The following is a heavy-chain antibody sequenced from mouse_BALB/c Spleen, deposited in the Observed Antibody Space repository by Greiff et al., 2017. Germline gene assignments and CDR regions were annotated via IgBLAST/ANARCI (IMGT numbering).Heavy chain of an antibody. Sequence: QVQLQQSGPGLVAPSQSLSITCSVSGFSLTGYGVAWVRQPPGKGLVWLGMIWGDGSTDDNSALKSRLSISKDNSKSKVFIKMNSLHTDDTARYSCASFIDAVVYAMDYRGQGTPVTV. J-gene: IGHJ4*01. CDR2: IWGDGST. V-gene: IGHV2-6-7*01. CDR3: ASFIDAVVYAMDY. CDR1: GFSLTGYG. D-gene: IGHD1-1*02.